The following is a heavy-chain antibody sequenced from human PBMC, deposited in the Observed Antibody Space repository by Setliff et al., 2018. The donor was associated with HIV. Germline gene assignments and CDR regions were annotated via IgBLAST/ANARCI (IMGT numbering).Heavy chain of an antibody. V-gene: IGHV1-18*01. CDR1: GYTFDSYG. CDR2: ISVYNGNT. Sequence: ASVKVSCKASGYTFDSYGISWVRQAPGQGLEWMGRISVYNGNTIYAQKLQGRVIMTTDTSTSTAYMELRSLRSDDTAVYYCARVRTYSDFYYPAPIPSYYFDFWGQGTLVTVSS. J-gene: IGHJ4*02. CDR3: ARVRTYSDFYYPAPIPSYYFDF. D-gene: IGHD1-26*01.